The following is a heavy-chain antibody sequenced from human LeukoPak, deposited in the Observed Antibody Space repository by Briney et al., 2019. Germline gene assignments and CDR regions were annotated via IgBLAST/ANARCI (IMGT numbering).Heavy chain of an antibody. D-gene: IGHD3-10*01. CDR1: GGSISSGGYY. V-gene: IGHV4-31*03. Sequence: KPSETLSLTCTVSGGSISSGGYYWSWIRQHPGKGLEWIGYIYYSGSTYYNPSLKSRVTISVDTSKNQFSLKLSSVTAADTAVYYCARSTVRGGTDYWGQGTLVTVSS. J-gene: IGHJ4*02. CDR2: IYYSGST. CDR3: ARSTVRGGTDY.